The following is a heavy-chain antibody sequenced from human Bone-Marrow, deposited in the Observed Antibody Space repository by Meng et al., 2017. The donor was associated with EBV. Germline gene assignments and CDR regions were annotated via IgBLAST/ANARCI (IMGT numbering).Heavy chain of an antibody. V-gene: IGHV1-2*06. J-gene: IGHJ4*02. Sequence: QGQLVQSGAEVEKPGASVKVSCKASGYTFSGYYMHWVRQAPGQGLEWMGRINPNSGGTDYAQMFQGRATMTRDTSISTAYMELSRLRSDDTAVYYCARGRGYYGSGTYYAFDNWGQGTLVTVSS. CDR1: GYTFSGYY. CDR2: INPNSGGT. D-gene: IGHD3-10*01. CDR3: ARGRGYYGSGTYYAFDN.